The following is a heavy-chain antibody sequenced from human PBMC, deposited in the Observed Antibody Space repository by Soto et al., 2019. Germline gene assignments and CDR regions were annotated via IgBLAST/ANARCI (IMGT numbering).Heavy chain of an antibody. CDR3: ARDSAYFWSGPIKGVPKWLGP. V-gene: IGHV3-30-3*01. Sequence: GGSLRLSCAASGFTFSTYAMHWVRQAPGKGLEWVAVISYDGGNKYYADSVKGRFTISRDNSKNTLYVQMNSLRPEDTAVYYCARDSAYFWSGPIKGVPKWLGPWGQGTLVTLAS. CDR1: GFTFSTYA. D-gene: IGHD3-3*01. J-gene: IGHJ5*02. CDR2: ISYDGGNK.